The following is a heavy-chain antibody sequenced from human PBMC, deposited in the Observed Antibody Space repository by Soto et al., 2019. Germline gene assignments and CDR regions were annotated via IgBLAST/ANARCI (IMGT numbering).Heavy chain of an antibody. D-gene: IGHD2-15*01. Sequence: QVQLQQWGAGLLKPSETLSLTCAVYGGSFSGYYWSWIRQPPGKGLEWIGEINHSGSTNYNPSLKSRVTISVDTSKNQFSLKLSSVTAADTAVYYFARGYCSGGSCYNFDYWGQGTLVTVSS. CDR3: ARGYCSGGSCYNFDY. V-gene: IGHV4-34*01. CDR2: INHSGST. CDR1: GGSFSGYY. J-gene: IGHJ4*02.